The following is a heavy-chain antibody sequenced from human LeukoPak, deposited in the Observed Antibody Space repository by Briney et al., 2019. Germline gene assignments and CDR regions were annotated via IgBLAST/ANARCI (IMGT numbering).Heavy chain of an antibody. D-gene: IGHD2-2*01. CDR3: ARAGFSTSRDF. V-gene: IGHV3-7*03. CDR1: GFTFSSYW. CDR2: INEGGSEG. Sequence: GGSLRLSCAASGFTFSSYWMSWVRHAPGKGLEWVANINEGGSEGYYVDSLKGRFTISRDNAKNSLYLQMNSLRAEDTAVYYCARAGFSTSRDFWGQGTLVTVSS. J-gene: IGHJ4*02.